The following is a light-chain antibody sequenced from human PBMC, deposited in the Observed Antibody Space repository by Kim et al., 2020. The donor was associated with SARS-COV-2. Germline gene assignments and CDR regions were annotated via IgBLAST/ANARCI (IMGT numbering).Light chain of an antibody. CDR3: QQYVHLPLS. J-gene: IGKJ3*01. V-gene: IGKV1-33*01. Sequence: DIQMTQSPSSLSASVGDRVTITCQASQDISNYLNWYQQKPGKAPKLLIYGASNLETGVPSRFSGSGSGTDFTFTISSLQPEDIATYYCQQYVHLPLSVGHGTKVDIK. CDR2: GAS. CDR1: QDISNY.